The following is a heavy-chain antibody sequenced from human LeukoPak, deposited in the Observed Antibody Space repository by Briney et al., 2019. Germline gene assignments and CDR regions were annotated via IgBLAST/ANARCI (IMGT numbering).Heavy chain of an antibody. J-gene: IGHJ4*02. V-gene: IGHV1-69*05. Sequence: GASVKVSCKASGGTFSSYAISWVRQAPGQGLEWMGGIIPIFGTANYAQKFQGRVRIITDESTTTAYMELSSLRSEDTAVYYCATQGEKTHQSSGGSCYSLDYWGQGTLVTVSS. CDR2: IIPIFGTA. CDR3: ATQGEKTHQSSGGSCYSLDY. D-gene: IGHD2-15*01. CDR1: GGTFSSYA.